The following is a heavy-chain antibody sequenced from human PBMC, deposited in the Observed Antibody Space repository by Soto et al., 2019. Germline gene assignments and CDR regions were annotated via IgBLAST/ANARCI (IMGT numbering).Heavy chain of an antibody. J-gene: IGHJ4*02. D-gene: IGHD2-8*01. CDR2: IYYSGST. CDR1: GGSIGSYY. Sequence: SETLSLTCTVSGGSIGSYYGSWIRQPPGKGLEWIGYIYYSGSTNYNPSLKSRVTISVDTSKNQFSLKLSSVTAEDTAVYYCGRDGIVLTAIDYWGQGTLVTVSS. CDR3: GRDGIVLTAIDY. V-gene: IGHV4-59*01.